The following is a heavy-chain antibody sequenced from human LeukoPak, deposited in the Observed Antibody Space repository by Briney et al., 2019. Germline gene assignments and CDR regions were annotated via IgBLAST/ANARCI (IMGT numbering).Heavy chain of an antibody. Sequence: PGGSLRLSCAASGFDFSNFAMHWVRQAPGKGLEWLAIISFDGSIKLYVDSVKGRGTISRDNSKNTLSLQMNSLRPEDTAVYYCAKEMSGASTGPDDFVYAMDVWGQGTTVTVSS. CDR1: GFDFSNFA. CDR3: AKEMSGASTGPDDFVYAMDV. CDR2: ISFDGSIK. D-gene: IGHD1-26*01. V-gene: IGHV3-30*04. J-gene: IGHJ6*02.